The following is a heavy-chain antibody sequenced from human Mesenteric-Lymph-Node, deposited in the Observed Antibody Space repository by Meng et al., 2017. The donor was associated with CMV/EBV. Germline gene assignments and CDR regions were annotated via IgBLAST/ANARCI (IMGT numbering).Heavy chain of an antibody. Sequence: GESLKISCAASGFTFSSDWMAWVRLAPGRGLEWVANINQDGGYKYYADSVKGRFTISRDNAKNSLYLEMSSLRAEDTSVYYCARSFAGRYFDHWGQGTRVTVSS. CDR1: GFTFSSDW. J-gene: IGHJ4*02. D-gene: IGHD3-3*01. CDR3: ARSFAGRYFDH. V-gene: IGHV3-7*01. CDR2: INQDGGYK.